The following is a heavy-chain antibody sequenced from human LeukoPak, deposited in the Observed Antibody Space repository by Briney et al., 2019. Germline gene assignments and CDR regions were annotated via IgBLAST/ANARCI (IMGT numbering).Heavy chain of an antibody. Sequence: GGSPRLSCAVSGFTFSRYAMHWVRQAPGKGLEWVAVISYNGNDKYNADSVKGRFTISRDNSKNTLYLQMNSLRAEDTAMYYCAREGYYYDSSGYFDYWGQGTLVTVSS. CDR2: ISYNGNDK. D-gene: IGHD3-22*01. CDR1: GFTFSRYA. J-gene: IGHJ4*02. V-gene: IGHV3-30*03. CDR3: AREGYYYDSSGYFDY.